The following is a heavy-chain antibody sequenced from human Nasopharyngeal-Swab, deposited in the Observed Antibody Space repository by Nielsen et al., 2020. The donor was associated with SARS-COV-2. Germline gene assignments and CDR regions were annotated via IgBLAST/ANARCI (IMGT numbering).Heavy chain of an antibody. CDR1: GFTFSRYW. D-gene: IGHD1-1*01. V-gene: IGHV3-7*04. CDR2: IKQDGSEK. J-gene: IGHJ4*02. CDR3: ARGHNWSFDY. Sequence: GESLKIPCSASGFTFSRYWMNWVRQAPGKGLEWVANIKQDGSEKPYVDSVRGRFTISRDNAKNSVYLQMNSLRAEDTAVYYCARGHNWSFDYWGQGTLVTVSA.